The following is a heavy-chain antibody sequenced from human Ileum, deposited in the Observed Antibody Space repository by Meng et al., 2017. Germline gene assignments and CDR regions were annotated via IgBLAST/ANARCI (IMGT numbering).Heavy chain of an antibody. Sequence: EVQLLESGGGLLQPGGSLRLSCAASGFTFSSYAMSWVRQAPGKGLEWVSAISGSGGSTYYADSVKGRFTISRDNSKNTLYLQMNSLRAEDTAVYYCAKDTYYYDSSGYPTFDYWGQGTLVTVSS. CDR2: ISGSGGST. J-gene: IGHJ4*02. CDR1: GFTFSSYA. V-gene: IGHV3-23*01. D-gene: IGHD3-22*01. CDR3: AKDTYYYDSSGYPTFDY.